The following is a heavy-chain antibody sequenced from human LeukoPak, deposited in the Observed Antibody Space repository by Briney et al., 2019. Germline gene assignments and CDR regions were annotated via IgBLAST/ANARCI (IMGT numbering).Heavy chain of an antibody. CDR3: ARDSGMVAFDY. D-gene: IGHD5-12*01. V-gene: IGHV3-21*01. CDR2: ISSSSYI. J-gene: IGHJ4*02. Sequence: GGSLRLSCAASGFTFTGYTINWVRQAPGKGLEWVSSISSSSYISYADSVKGRFTISRDNAKNSVYLQINSLRAEDTAVYYCARDSGMVAFDYWGQGTLVTVSS. CDR1: GFTFTGYT.